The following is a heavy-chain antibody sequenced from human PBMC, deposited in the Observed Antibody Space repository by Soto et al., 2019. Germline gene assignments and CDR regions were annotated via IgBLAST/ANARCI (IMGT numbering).Heavy chain of an antibody. CDR3: ARDRRITIFGVVMTRRNGFAY. CDR1: GGSFSGYY. Sequence: SETLSLTCAVYGGSFSGYYWSWIRQPPGKGLEWIGEINHSGSTNYNPSLKSRVTISVETSKNQFSLKLSSVTAADTAVYYCARDRRITIFGVVMTRRNGFAYWGQGTLVTVSS. J-gene: IGHJ4*02. V-gene: IGHV4-34*01. D-gene: IGHD3-3*01. CDR2: INHSGST.